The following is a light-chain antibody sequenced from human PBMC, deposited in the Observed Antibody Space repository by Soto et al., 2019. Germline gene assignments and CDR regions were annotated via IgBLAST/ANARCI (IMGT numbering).Light chain of an antibody. Sequence: DIVMTQSPDSLAVSLGERATINCKSSQSVLYSSNNKNYLAWYQQKPGQPPKLLIYWASTRESGVPDRFSGSGSGTDFIFTISSLQAEDVAVYFCQQYYSTPVTFGGGTKVEIK. CDR2: WAS. V-gene: IGKV4-1*01. J-gene: IGKJ4*01. CDR1: QSVLYSSNNKNY. CDR3: QQYYSTPVT.